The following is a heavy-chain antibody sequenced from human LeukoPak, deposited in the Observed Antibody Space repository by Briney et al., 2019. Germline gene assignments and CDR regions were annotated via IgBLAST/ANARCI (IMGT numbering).Heavy chain of an antibody. CDR2: IIPILGIA. CDR1: GGTFSSYA. V-gene: IGHV1-69*04. CDR3: ARAEGRDPSIPNSSGWRRYYYYYYGMDV. D-gene: IGHD6-19*01. Sequence: SVKVSCKASGGTFSSYAISWVRQAPGQGLEWMGRIIPILGIANYAQKFQGRVTITADKSTSTAYMELSSLRSEDTAVYYCARAEGRDPSIPNSSGWRRYYYYYYGMDVWGQGTTVTVSS. J-gene: IGHJ6*02.